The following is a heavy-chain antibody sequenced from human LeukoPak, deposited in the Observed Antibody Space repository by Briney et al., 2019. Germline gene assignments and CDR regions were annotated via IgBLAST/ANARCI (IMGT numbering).Heavy chain of an antibody. CDR2: IIPIFGTA. D-gene: IGHD6-13*01. Sequence: ASVKVPCKASGGTFSSYAISWVRQAPGQGLEWMGGIIPIFGTANYAQKFQGRVTITADESTSTAYMELSSLRSEDTAVYYCARAGTGYSTSWYPAFDYYGMDVWGQGTTVTVSS. V-gene: IGHV1-69*01. CDR1: GGTFSSYA. J-gene: IGHJ6*02. CDR3: ARAGTGYSTSWYPAFDYYGMDV.